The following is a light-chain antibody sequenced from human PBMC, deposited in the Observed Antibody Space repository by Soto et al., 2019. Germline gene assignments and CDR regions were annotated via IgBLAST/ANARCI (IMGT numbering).Light chain of an antibody. CDR2: KAS. CDR1: QSLDRDY. CDR3: HQYDSYTRT. Sequence: IQMTQSRSTLSASLGDRVTMTCRASQSLDRDYLAWYQQKQGKAPNILIYKASTLESGVPSRFSGGGSGTAFTITISSLKNDDGATYDGHQYDSYTRTFGQGTKVDIK. V-gene: IGKV1-5*03. J-gene: IGKJ1*01.